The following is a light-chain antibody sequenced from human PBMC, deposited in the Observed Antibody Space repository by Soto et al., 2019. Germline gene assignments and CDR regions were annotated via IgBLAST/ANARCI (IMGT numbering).Light chain of an antibody. V-gene: IGLV2-14*01. CDR3: SSYTTSGTEV. Sequence: QSVLTQPASVSGSPGQSITISCTGTSSDVDAYNHVSWYQQHPGKVPKLMIYDVTNRPSGVSDRFSGSKSGNTASLTISGLQAEDEADYYCSSYTTSGTEVFGGGTKLTVL. CDR2: DVT. J-gene: IGLJ2*01. CDR1: SSDVDAYNH.